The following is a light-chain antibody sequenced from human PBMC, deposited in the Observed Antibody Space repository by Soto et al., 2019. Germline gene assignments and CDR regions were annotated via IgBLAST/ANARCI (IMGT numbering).Light chain of an antibody. Sequence: DIQMTQSPSALSSSVVDRVTITCRASQSISSWLAWYQQKPGKAPKLLIYDASSLESGVPSRFSGSGSGTEFTLTIRNLQPDDFATYYCQQYNSFPWTFGLGTKVDIK. CDR3: QQYNSFPWT. V-gene: IGKV1-5*01. CDR1: QSISSW. J-gene: IGKJ1*01. CDR2: DAS.